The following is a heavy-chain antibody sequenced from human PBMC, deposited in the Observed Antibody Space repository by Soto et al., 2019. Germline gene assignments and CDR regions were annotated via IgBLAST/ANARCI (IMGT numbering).Heavy chain of an antibody. CDR1: GGTFSSYA. CDR3: ARGGPYCTNGVCYSSPFDY. Sequence: QVQLVQSGAEVKKTGSSVKVSCKASGGTFSSYAISWVRQAPGQGLEWMGGIIPIFGTANYAQKVQGRVTITADESTSTAYMELSSLRSEDTAVYYWARGGPYCTNGVCYSSPFDYWGQGTLVTVSS. V-gene: IGHV1-69*01. D-gene: IGHD2-8*01. J-gene: IGHJ4*02. CDR2: IIPIFGTA.